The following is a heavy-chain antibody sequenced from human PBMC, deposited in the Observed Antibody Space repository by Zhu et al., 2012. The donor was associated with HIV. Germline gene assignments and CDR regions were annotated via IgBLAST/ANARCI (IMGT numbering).Heavy chain of an antibody. V-gene: IGHV4-39*07. CDR1: GDSISSSSYY. CDR3: ARMAISWHFDL. J-gene: IGHJ2*01. D-gene: IGHD5-24*01. Sequence: QVQLQESGPGLVKPSETLSLTCTVSGDSISSSSYYWGWIRQPPGKGLEWIGSMYHSGNTYYKPSLKSRVTISIDTSKNQFSLKVDSMTAADTAVYYCARMAISWHFDLWGPWHPGPLSSQ. CDR2: MYHSGNT.